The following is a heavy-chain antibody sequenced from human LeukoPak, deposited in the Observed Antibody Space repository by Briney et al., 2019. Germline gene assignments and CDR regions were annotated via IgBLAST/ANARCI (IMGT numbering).Heavy chain of an antibody. J-gene: IGHJ4*02. D-gene: IGHD3-22*01. CDR1: GFTVSSNY. CDR2: MYSGGST. Sequence: GGSLRLSCAASGFTVSSNYMSWVRQAPGKGLEWVSVMYSGGSTYYADSVKGRFTISRDNSKNTLYLQMNSLRAEDTAVYYCARGTKYYYDSSGYYYGYYFDYWGQGTLVTVSS. CDR3: ARGTKYYYDSSGYYYGYYFDY. V-gene: IGHV3-53*01.